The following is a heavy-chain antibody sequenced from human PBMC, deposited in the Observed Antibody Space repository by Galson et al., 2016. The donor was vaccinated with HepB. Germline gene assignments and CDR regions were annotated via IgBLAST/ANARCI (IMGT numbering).Heavy chain of an antibody. CDR1: EFSLSSRGMC. D-gene: IGHD2-2*01. CDR2: ITWDNDK. J-gene: IGHJ5*02. CDR3: ARSIVEAPGAMVFWFDP. Sequence: PALVKPPQTLTLTCNFTEFSLSSRGMCVSWLRQPQGKALEWLGLITWDNDKYFSTSLKTRLTISKDTSKNQVVLKLTNMDPMDTATYFCARSIVEAPGAMVFWFDPWGQGTLVTVSS. V-gene: IGHV2-70*01.